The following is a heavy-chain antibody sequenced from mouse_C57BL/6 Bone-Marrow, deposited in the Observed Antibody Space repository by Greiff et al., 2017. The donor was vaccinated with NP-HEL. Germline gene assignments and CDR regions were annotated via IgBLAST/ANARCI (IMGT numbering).Heavy chain of an antibody. CDR1: GFNIKDDY. V-gene: IGHV14-4*01. CDR3: TLQGDAMDY. D-gene: IGHD2-10*01. CDR2: IDPENGDT. J-gene: IGHJ4*01. Sequence: EVKVEESGAELVRPGASVKLSCTASGFNIKDDYMHWVKQRPEQGLEWIGWIDPENGDTEYASKFQGKATITADTSSNTAYLQLSSLTSEDTAVYYCTLQGDAMDYWGQGTSVTVSS.